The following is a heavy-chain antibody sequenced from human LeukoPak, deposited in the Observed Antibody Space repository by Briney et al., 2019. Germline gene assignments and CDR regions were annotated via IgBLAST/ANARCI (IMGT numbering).Heavy chain of an antibody. CDR1: GFTFSNYA. CDR3: AKGESNYYYYYMDV. CDR2: ISGSGGST. V-gene: IGHV3-23*01. J-gene: IGHJ6*03. D-gene: IGHD3-10*01. Sequence: GGSLRLSCAASGFTFSNYAMNWVRQAPGKGLEWVSSISGSGGSTYYADSVKGRFTISRDNSENTLYLHMNSLRAEDTAIYYCAKGESNYYYYYMDVWGKGTTVTVSS.